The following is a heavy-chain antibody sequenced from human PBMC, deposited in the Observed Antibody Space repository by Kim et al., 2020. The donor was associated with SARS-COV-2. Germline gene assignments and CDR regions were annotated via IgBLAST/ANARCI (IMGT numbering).Heavy chain of an antibody. D-gene: IGHD3-9*01. Sequence: SETLSLTCAVSGGSISSSNWWSWVRQPPGKGLEWIGEIYHSGSTNYNPSLKSRVTISVDKSKNQFSLKLSSVTAADTAVYYCASHIRTEKDILTGTTMYYFDYWGQGTLVTVSS. CDR3: ASHIRTEKDILTGTTMYYFDY. CDR2: IYHSGST. V-gene: IGHV4-4*02. J-gene: IGHJ4*02. CDR1: GGSISSSNW.